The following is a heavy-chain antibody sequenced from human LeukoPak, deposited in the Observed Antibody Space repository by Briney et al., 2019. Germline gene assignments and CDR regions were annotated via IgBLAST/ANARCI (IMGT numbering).Heavy chain of an antibody. V-gene: IGHV4-4*07. CDR1: GGSISSYY. J-gene: IGHJ5*02. D-gene: IGHD2-15*01. CDR3: ARDRGYCSGGSCYNWFDP. Sequence: SETLSLTCTVSGGSISSYYWSWIRQPAGKGLEWIRRIYTSGSTNYNPSLKSRVTMSVDTSKNQFSLKLSSVTAADTAVYYCARDRGYCSGGSCYNWFDPWGQGTLVTVSS. CDR2: IYTSGST.